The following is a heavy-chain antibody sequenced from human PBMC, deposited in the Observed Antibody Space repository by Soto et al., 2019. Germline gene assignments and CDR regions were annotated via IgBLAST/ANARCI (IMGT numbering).Heavy chain of an antibody. CDR3: AHRYGDYVS. D-gene: IGHD4-17*01. CDR1: GFSLSTSGVG. V-gene: IGHV2-5*02. J-gene: IGHJ4*02. CDR2: IYWDDDK. Sequence: QITLKESGPTLVKPTQTLTLTCTFSGFSLSTSGVGVGWIRQPPGKALEWLALIYWDDDKRYSPSLKSRLTXTXDXXXNXVXXXXXXXXXVDTATYYCAHRYGDYVSWGQGTLVTVSS.